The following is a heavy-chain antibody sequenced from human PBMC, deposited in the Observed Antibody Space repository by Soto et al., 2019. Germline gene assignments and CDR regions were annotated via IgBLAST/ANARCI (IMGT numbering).Heavy chain of an antibody. CDR1: GYSFTSYW. CDR2: IDPSDSYT. V-gene: IGHV5-10-1*01. J-gene: IGHJ6*02. Sequence: RGESLKISCKGSGYSFTSYWISWVRQMPGKGLEWMGRIDPSDSYTNYSPSFQGHVTISADKSISTAYLQWSSLKASDTAMYYCARHDSSSSDYYYYGMDVWGQGTTVTV. CDR3: ARHDSSSSDYYYYGMDV. D-gene: IGHD6-6*01.